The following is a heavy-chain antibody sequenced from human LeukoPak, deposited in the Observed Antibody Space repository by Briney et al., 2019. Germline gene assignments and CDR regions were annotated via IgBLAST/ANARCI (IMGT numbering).Heavy chain of an antibody. V-gene: IGHV3-7*01. Sequence: GGSLRLSCAASGFTFSSYMMTWVRQAPGKGLEWVANIKPDGGEKFYVDSVRGRFTISRDNAKNSLYLQMNSLRAEDTAVYYCAGGVGYCSSTSCRTLTYWGQGTLVTVSS. CDR2: IKPDGGEK. CDR3: AGGVGYCSSTSCRTLTY. D-gene: IGHD2-2*01. CDR1: GFTFSSYM. J-gene: IGHJ4*02.